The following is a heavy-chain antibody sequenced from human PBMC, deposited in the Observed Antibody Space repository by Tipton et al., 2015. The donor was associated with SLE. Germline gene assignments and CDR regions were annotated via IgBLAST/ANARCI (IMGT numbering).Heavy chain of an antibody. CDR2: INHSGSA. Sequence: TLSLTCAVYGGSFSGYYWTWIRQSPNTGLEWIGEINHSGSANYNPSLKSRVTMSVDTSQNQFSLRLNSVTAADTALYYCAGGGVATMGGYAFEIWGQGTMVTVSS. V-gene: IGHV4-34*01. D-gene: IGHD5-12*01. CDR3: AGGGVATMGGYAFEI. J-gene: IGHJ3*02. CDR1: GGSFSGYY.